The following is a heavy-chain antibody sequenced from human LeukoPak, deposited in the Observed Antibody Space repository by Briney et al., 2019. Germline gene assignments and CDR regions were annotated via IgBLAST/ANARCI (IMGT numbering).Heavy chain of an antibody. J-gene: IGHJ4*02. D-gene: IGHD6-13*01. CDR2: ISYDGSTT. Sequence: GGSLRLSCAASGFTFSSYGMHWVRQAPGKGLQWVAVISYDGSTTYYTDSVQGRFTISRDNSKNTLYLQMNSLRAEDTAVYYSAKDHSSSLFDYWGQGTLVTVSS. CDR1: GFTFSSYG. V-gene: IGHV3-30*18. CDR3: AKDHSSSLFDY.